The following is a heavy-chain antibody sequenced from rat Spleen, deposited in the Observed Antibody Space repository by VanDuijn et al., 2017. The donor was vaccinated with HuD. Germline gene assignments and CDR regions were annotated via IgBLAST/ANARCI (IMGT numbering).Heavy chain of an antibody. CDR2: ISSGGST. V-gene: IGHV2-6*01. CDR3: TRSGHY. CDR1: GFSLTSNS. Sequence: QVQLKESGPGLVQPSQTLSLTCTVSGFSLTSNSVNWVRQPPGKGLEWIAAISSGGSTYYNSALKFRLSISRDTSKSQVFLKMNSLQPEDTAIYFCTRSGHYWGQGVMVTVSS. J-gene: IGHJ2*01.